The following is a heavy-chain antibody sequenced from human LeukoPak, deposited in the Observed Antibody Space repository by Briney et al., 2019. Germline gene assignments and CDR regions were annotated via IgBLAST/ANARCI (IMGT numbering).Heavy chain of an antibody. J-gene: IGHJ4*02. Sequence: QAGGSLRLSCVVSGFTVSSNYMSWVRQAPGKGLEWVSVIYSGGGTCYADYVKGRFTISRDTSKSTLYLQMNSLRVEDTAVYYCARGGAAADKVFDYWGQGTLVTVSS. D-gene: IGHD6-13*01. CDR3: ARGGAAADKVFDY. V-gene: IGHV3-53*01. CDR2: IYSGGGT. CDR1: GFTVSSNY.